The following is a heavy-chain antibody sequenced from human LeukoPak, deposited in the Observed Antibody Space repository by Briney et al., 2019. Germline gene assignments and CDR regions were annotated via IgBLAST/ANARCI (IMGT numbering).Heavy chain of an antibody. Sequence: GESLKISCKGSGYSFTSYWIGWVRQMPGKGLEWMGIIYPGDSDTRYSPSFQGQVTISADKSISTAYLQWSSLKASDTAMYYCARHTRYSSSSRVFEYRGQGTLVTVSS. V-gene: IGHV5-51*01. CDR1: GYSFTSYW. CDR3: ARHTRYSSSSRVFEY. D-gene: IGHD6-6*01. CDR2: IYPGDSDT. J-gene: IGHJ4*02.